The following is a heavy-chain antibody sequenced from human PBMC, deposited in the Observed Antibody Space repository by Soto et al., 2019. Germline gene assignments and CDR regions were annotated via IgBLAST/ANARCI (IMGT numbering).Heavy chain of an antibody. Sequence: ASVKVSCKASGYTFTSYAMHWVRQAPGQRLEWMGWINAGNGNTKYSQKFQGRVTITRDTSASTAYMELSSLRSEDTAVYYCAGVGAYGAPVEWFDTWGQGTLVTVSS. D-gene: IGHD1-26*01. CDR3: AGVGAYGAPVEWFDT. CDR1: GYTFTSYA. CDR2: INAGNGNT. V-gene: IGHV1-3*01. J-gene: IGHJ5*02.